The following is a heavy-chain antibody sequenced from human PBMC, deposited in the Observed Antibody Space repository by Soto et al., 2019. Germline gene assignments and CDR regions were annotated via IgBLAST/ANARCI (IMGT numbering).Heavy chain of an antibody. Sequence: ASVKVSCKSSGYNFDAYYIHWVRQAPGQGLEWMGCVNAYNGATLFAQFFQGRVSMTRDTSITSAVMELSGLTSGDTAVYYCARSRSTVSRGSYFDVWGQGALVTVSS. J-gene: IGHJ4*02. CDR1: GYNFDAYY. D-gene: IGHD4-4*01. V-gene: IGHV1-2*02. CDR2: VNAYNGAT. CDR3: ARSRSTVSRGSYFDV.